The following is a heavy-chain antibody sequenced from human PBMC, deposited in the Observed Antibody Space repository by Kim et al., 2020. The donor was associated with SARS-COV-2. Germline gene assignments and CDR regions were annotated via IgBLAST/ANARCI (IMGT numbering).Heavy chain of an antibody. CDR2: IYYSGST. CDR1: GGSISSSSYY. D-gene: IGHD3-22*01. Sequence: SETLSLTCTVSGGSISSSSYYWGWIRQPPGKGLEWIVSIYYSGSTYYNPSLKSRVTISVDTSKNQFLLKLSSVTAADTAVYYCARPLALDYYDSSGSDWWGPGTLVTISS. J-gene: IGHJ4*02. CDR3: ARPLALDYYDSSGSDW. V-gene: IGHV4-39*01.